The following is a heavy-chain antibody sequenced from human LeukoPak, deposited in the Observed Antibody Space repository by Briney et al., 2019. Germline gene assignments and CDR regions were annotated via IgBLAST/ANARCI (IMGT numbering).Heavy chain of an antibody. Sequence: PGGSLRLSCAASGFTFSSYEMNWVRQAPGKGLEWVSYISSSGSTIYYADSVEGRFTISRDNAKNSLYLQMNSLRAEDTAVYYCARDRTVARARGAFDIWGQGTMVTVSS. V-gene: IGHV3-48*03. CDR3: ARDRTVARARGAFDI. D-gene: IGHD4-17*01. CDR2: ISSSGSTI. CDR1: GFTFSSYE. J-gene: IGHJ3*02.